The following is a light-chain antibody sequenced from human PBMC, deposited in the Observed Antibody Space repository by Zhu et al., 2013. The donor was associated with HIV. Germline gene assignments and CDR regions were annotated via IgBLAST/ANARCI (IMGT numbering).Light chain of an antibody. CDR2: DAS. V-gene: IGKV1-9*01. J-gene: IGKJ5*01. CDR1: QGINTY. Sequence: DIQLTQSPSFLSGSVEDTVRITCRASQGINTYLAWSQQRPGKAPNLLIYDASTLQSGVPSRFSGSGSGTQFSLTISSLQPEDLGIYYCQQLDDYPITFGQGTRLEIK. CDR3: QQLDDYPIT.